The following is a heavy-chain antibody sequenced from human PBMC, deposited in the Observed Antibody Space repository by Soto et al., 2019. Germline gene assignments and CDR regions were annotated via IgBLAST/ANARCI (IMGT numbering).Heavy chain of an antibody. D-gene: IGHD4-17*01. CDR1: GGTFSSYT. CDR2: ITPIPGIA. CDR3: ARGYGGNSHTFDY. Sequence: QVQLVQSGAEVKKPGSSVKVSCKASGGTFSSYTVTWVRQAPGQGLEWMGRITPIPGIANYAQKFQGRVTITADKSTSTAYMELSSLRSEDTAVYYCARGYGGNSHTFDYWGQATLVTVSS. V-gene: IGHV1-69*02. J-gene: IGHJ4*02.